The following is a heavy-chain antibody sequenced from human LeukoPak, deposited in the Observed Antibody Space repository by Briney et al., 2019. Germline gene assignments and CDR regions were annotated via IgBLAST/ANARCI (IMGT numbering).Heavy chain of an antibody. D-gene: IGHD3-10*01. CDR3: ARGRFGELSSPFDY. CDR1: GGSFSDYS. V-gene: IGHV4-30-4*01. Sequence: SETLSLTCAVYGGSFSDYSWSWIRQPPGKGLERIGYIYYSGSTYYNPSLKSRVTISVDTSKNQFSLKLSSVTAADTAVYYCARGRFGELSSPFDYWGQGTLVTVSS. J-gene: IGHJ4*02. CDR2: IYYSGST.